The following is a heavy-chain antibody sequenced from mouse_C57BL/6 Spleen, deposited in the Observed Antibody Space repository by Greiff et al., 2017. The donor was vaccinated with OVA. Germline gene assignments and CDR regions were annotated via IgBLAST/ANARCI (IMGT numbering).Heavy chain of an antibody. CDR3: ARRSAYLDY. CDR1: GYTFTSYW. CDR2: IYPGSGST. J-gene: IGHJ2*01. D-gene: IGHD6-1*01. Sequence: VQLQQSGAELVKPGASVKMSCKASGYTFTSYWITWVKQRPGQGLEWIGDIYPGSGSTNYNEKFKSKATLTVDTSSSTAYMQLSSLTSEDAAVYYCARRSAYLDYWGQGTTLTVSS. V-gene: IGHV1-55*01.